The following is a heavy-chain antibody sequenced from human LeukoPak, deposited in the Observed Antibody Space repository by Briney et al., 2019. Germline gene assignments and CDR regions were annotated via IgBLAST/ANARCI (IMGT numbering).Heavy chain of an antibody. Sequence: GASVKVSCKASGYTFTSYGISWVRQAPGQGLEWMGGIIPIFGTANYAQKFQGRVTITADKSTSTAYMELSSLRSEDTAVYYCARGLYYYDSSGAFDIWGQGTMVTVSS. CDR1: GYTFTSYG. CDR3: ARGLYYYDSSGAFDI. D-gene: IGHD3-22*01. V-gene: IGHV1-69*06. J-gene: IGHJ3*02. CDR2: IIPIFGTA.